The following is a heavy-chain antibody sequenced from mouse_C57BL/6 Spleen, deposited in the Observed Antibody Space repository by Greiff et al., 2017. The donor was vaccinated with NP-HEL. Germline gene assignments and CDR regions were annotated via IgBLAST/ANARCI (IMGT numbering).Heavy chain of an antibody. Sequence: EVQRVESGPELVKPGASVKISCKASGYSFTGYYMNWVKQSPEKSLEWIGEINPSTGGTTYNQKFKAKATLTVDKSSSTAYMQLKSRTSEDSAVYYCARRYYGSSFYYAMDYWGQGTSVTVSS. CDR3: ARRYYGSSFYYAMDY. CDR1: GYSFTGYY. V-gene: IGHV1-42*01. J-gene: IGHJ4*01. D-gene: IGHD1-1*01. CDR2: INPSTGGT.